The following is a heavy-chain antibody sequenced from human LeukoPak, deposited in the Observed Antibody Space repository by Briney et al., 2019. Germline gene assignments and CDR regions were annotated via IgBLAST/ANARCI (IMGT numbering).Heavy chain of an antibody. CDR1: GFAFSNYA. CDR2: ILYDGSNK. J-gene: IGHJ4*02. V-gene: IGHV3-30-3*01. D-gene: IGHD3-22*01. CDR3: ARISDSSGYYYDPLFDY. Sequence: GGSLRLSCAASGFAFSNYAIHWVRQAPGKGLEWVAAILYDGSNKYYADSAKGRFTISRDNSKNTLYLQMNSLRAEDTAVYYCARISDSSGYYYDPLFDYWGQGTLVTVSS.